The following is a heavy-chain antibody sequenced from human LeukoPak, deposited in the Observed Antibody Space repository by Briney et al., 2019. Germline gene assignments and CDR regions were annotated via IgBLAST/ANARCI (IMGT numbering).Heavy chain of an antibody. CDR1: GFRLDDNY. Sequence: GGSLRLSCAASGFRLDDNYISWIRQAPGKGLEWISCISATSTTIYYADSVKGRFTISRDTTNNLLYLQMNSLRAEDTAVYYCAKLQQLVHFSGAFDIWGQGTMVTVSS. J-gene: IGHJ3*02. V-gene: IGHV3-11*01. D-gene: IGHD6-6*01. CDR2: ISATSTTI. CDR3: AKLQQLVHFSGAFDI.